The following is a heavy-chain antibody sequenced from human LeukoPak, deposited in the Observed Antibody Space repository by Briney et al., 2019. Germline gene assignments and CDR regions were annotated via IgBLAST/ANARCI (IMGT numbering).Heavy chain of an antibody. Sequence: ASVKVSCKVSGYTLTELSMHWVRQAPGKGLEWMGGFDPEDGETIYAQKFQGRVTMTEDTSTDTAYMELSSLRSEDTAVYYCATGAPDTAMAHYYYYYMDVWGKGTTVTVSS. CDR2: FDPEDGET. CDR1: GYTLTELS. V-gene: IGHV1-24*01. CDR3: ATGAPDTAMAHYYYYYMDV. D-gene: IGHD5-18*01. J-gene: IGHJ6*03.